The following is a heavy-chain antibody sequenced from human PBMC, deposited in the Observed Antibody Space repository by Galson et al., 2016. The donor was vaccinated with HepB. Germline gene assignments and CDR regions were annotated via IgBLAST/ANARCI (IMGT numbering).Heavy chain of an antibody. D-gene: IGHD1-7*01. V-gene: IGHV3-23*01. CDR1: GFTFSSYA. Sequence: SLRLSCAASGFTFSSYAMHWVRQAPGKGLEWVSVISGSGGSTDYADSVKGRFTISRDNSKNTVYLQMNSLRAEDTAVYYCAKDVEWNYIWGYFDYWGQGTPVTVSS. J-gene: IGHJ4*02. CDR3: AKDVEWNYIWGYFDY. CDR2: ISGSGGST.